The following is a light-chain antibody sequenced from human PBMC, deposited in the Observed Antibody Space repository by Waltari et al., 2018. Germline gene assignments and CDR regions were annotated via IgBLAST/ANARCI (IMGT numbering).Light chain of an antibody. CDR1: SSNIGSNY. V-gene: IGLV1-47*01. J-gene: IGLJ3*02. CDR2: RNN. CDR3: AAWDDSLRGWV. Sequence: QSVLTQPPSASGTPGQRLTISCSGSSSNIGSNYIYWYQQLPGTAPKLLINRNNPRPSGVPDRFSGSTSGTSASRAIGGLRSGDEADYYCAAWDDSLRGWVFGGGTKLTVL.